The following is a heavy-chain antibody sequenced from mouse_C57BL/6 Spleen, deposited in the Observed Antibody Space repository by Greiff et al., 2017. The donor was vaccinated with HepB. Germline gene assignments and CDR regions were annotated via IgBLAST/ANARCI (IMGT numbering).Heavy chain of an antibody. V-gene: IGHV2-2*01. J-gene: IGHJ3*01. CDR3: ARNGGYDGVWFAY. D-gene: IGHD2-14*01. CDR1: GFSLTSYG. CDR2: IWSGGST. Sequence: QVQLKESGPGLVQPSQSLSITCTVSGFSLTSYGVHWVRQSPGKGLEWLGVIWSGGSTDYNAAFISRLSISKDKSKSQVFFKMNSLQADDTAIYYCARNGGYDGVWFAYWGQGTLVTVSA.